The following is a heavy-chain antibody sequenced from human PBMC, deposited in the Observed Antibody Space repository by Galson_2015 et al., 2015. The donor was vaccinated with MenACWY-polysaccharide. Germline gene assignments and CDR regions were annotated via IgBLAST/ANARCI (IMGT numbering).Heavy chain of an antibody. CDR1: GFTVSTNY. CDR3: TRDVYGRGDWYFEN. CDR2: IFGGGDT. D-gene: IGHD3/OR15-3a*01. V-gene: IGHV3-53*01. Sequence: SLRLACAASGFTVSTNYMSWARQAPGKGLEWISVIFGGGDTHYANAVKGRFTDSRDNSKNTLSLQMNSLRGEDTAVYYCTRDVYGRGDWYFENWCQGTLVTVSS. J-gene: IGHJ4*02.